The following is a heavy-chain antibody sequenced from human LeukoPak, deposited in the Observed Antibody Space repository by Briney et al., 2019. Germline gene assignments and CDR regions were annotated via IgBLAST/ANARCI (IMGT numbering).Heavy chain of an antibody. CDR1: GFTFSGYW. CDR2: VNQDGSDR. J-gene: IGHJ4*02. V-gene: IGHV3-7*01. CDR3: ARSNYFDF. Sequence: GGSLRLSCAASGFTFSGYWMSWVRLAPGKGLEWVANVNQDGSDRYYVDCVKGRFTISRDSAKNSLYLQMNSLRAEDTAVYYCARSNYFDFWGQGTLVTVSS.